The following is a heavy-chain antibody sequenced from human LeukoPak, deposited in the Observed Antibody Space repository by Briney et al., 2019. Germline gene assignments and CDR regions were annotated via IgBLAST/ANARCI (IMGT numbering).Heavy chain of an antibody. J-gene: IGHJ4*02. CDR3: ARLVAGSVFDY. CDR2: IYYSGST. CDR1: GGSISSSSYY. V-gene: IGHV4-39*01. Sequence: ASETLSLTCTVSGGSISSSSYYWGWIRQPPGKGLEWIGSIYYSGSTYYNPSLKSRVTISVDTSKNQFSLKLSSVTAADTAVYYCARLVAGSVFDYWGQGTLVTVSS. D-gene: IGHD6-19*01.